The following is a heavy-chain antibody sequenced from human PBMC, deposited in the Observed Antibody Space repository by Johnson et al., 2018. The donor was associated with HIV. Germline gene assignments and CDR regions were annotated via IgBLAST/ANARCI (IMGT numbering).Heavy chain of an antibody. V-gene: IGHV3-30*04. CDR3: ARSVDYGDSLCAFDI. CDR1: GSPFGSYA. D-gene: IGHD4-17*01. CDR2: ISYVGSNK. Sequence: QMQLVESGGGLFRPGGSLSPPGEAPGSPFGSYAITGVPQAPAKGLGWVAVISYVGSNKSTANSVRGRFPISRDNSKNTLYLQMNSLRAEDTAVYYCARSVDYGDSLCAFDIWGQGTMVTVSS. J-gene: IGHJ3*02.